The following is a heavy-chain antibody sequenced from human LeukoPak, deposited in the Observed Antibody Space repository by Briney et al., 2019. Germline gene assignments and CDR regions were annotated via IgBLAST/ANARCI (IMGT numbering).Heavy chain of an antibody. Sequence: ASVKVSCKASGYTFTGYYMHWVRQAPGQRPEWMGRINAENGDTEYSQKFQGRVTITRDTFASTCYVELSSLRSEDTAVYYCARNQYNVIDSWGQGTLVTVSS. CDR3: ARNQYNVIDS. J-gene: IGHJ4*02. V-gene: IGHV1-3*01. CDR1: GYTFTGYY. CDR2: INAENGDT. D-gene: IGHD1-14*01.